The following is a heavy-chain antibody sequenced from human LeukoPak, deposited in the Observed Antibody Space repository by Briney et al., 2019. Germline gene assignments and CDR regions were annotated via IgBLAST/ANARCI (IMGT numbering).Heavy chain of an antibody. D-gene: IGHD3-16*01. CDR1: GGSISSCDYF. CDR3: ARDGDFYYAMDV. Sequence: SETLSLTCTVSGGSISSCDYFWTWIRQPPGKGLEWIGYIIYSGNTYYNPSLKSRVTMSLDKSKNQFSLKLRSVTAADTAIYYCARDGDFYYAMDVWGQGTTVTVSS. V-gene: IGHV4-30-4*01. J-gene: IGHJ6*02. CDR2: IIYSGNT.